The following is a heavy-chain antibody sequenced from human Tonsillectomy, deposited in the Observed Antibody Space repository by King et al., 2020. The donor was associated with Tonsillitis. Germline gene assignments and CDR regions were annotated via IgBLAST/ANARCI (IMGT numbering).Heavy chain of an antibody. CDR2: IRSKAYGGTT. CDR3: TREDGPYYYDSSGYYSDAFDI. D-gene: IGHD3-22*01. V-gene: IGHV3-49*03. Sequence: VQLVESGGGLVQPGRSLRLSCTASGFTFGDYAMSWFRQAPGKGLEWVGFIRSKAYGGTTEYAASVKGRFTISRDDSKSIAYLQMNSLKTEDTAVYYCTREDGPYYYDSSGYYSDAFDIWGQGTMVTASS. J-gene: IGHJ3*02. CDR1: GFTFGDYA.